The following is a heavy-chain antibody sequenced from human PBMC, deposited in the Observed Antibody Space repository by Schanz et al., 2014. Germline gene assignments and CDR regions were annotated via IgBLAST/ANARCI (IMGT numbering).Heavy chain of an antibody. J-gene: IGHJ4*02. V-gene: IGHV1-2*04. Sequence: VQLEQSGAEVKKPGASVKVSCKASGYTFTSDSMHWVRQAPGQGLEWMGRINPNSGDTNYAQKFQGWVTMTTDTSTSTSYMELTSLRFDDTAVYYCARDFSAYVGNYFDYWGQGTLVTVSS. CDR2: INPNSGDT. CDR1: GYTFTSDS. CDR3: ARDFSAYVGNYFDY. D-gene: IGHD5-12*01.